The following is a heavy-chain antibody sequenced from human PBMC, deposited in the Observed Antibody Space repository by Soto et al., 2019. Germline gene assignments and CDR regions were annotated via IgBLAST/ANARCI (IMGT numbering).Heavy chain of an antibody. CDR2: IYWDDDK. Sequence: SGPTLVNPTQTLTLTCTFSGFSLSTSGVGVGWIRQPPGKALEWLALIYWDDDKRYSPSLKSRLTITKDTSKNQVVLTMTNMDPVDTATYYCAHRGPSYVVVPAGSSFVGSHAFDIWGQGTMVTVSS. CDR1: GFSLSTSGVG. CDR3: AHRGPSYVVVPAGSSFVGSHAFDI. V-gene: IGHV2-5*02. J-gene: IGHJ3*02. D-gene: IGHD2-2*01.